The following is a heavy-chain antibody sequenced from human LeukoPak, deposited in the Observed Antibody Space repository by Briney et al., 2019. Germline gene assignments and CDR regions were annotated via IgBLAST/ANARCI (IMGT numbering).Heavy chain of an antibody. D-gene: IGHD3-16*01. V-gene: IGHV2-70*11. CDR3: ARRLRGNYYFDY. J-gene: IGHJ4*02. Sequence: SGPTLVNPTQTLTLTCTFSGFSLSTSEMCVSWIRQPPGKALEWLARIDWDDDKYYSTSLKTRLTTSKDTSKNQVVLTMTNMDPVDTATYYCARRLRGNYYFDYWGQGTLVTVSS. CDR2: IDWDDDK. CDR1: GFSLSTSEMC.